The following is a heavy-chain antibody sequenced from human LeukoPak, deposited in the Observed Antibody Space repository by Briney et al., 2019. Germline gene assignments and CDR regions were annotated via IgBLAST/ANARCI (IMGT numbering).Heavy chain of an antibody. V-gene: IGHV3-48*03. D-gene: IGHD1-26*01. CDR2: ISSSGSTI. CDR1: GFTFSSYE. CDR3: ARGMIVGAPDY. J-gene: IGHJ4*02. Sequence: GGSLRLSCAASGFTFSSYEMNWVRQAPGKGLEWVSYISSSGSTIYYADSVKGRFTISRDNAKNSLYLQMNSLRAEDTAVYYCARGMIVGAPDYWGQGTLVTVSS.